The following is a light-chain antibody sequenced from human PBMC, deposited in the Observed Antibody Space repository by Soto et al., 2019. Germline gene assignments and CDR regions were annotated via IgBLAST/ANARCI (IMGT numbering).Light chain of an antibody. CDR2: DDS. V-gene: IGLV3-21*02. CDR1: NIGSKS. Sequence: SYELTQPPSVSLAPGQTASITCGGNNIGSKSVNWYQQKPGQAPVLVVYDDSDRPSGIPERISGSNSGNTATLTISRVEAGDEADYYCQVWAGGSDHRGGVFGGGTKVTVL. CDR3: QVWAGGSDHRGGV. J-gene: IGLJ2*01.